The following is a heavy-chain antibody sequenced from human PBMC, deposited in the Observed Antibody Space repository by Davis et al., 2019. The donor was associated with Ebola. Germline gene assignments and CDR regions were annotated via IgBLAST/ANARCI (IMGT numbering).Heavy chain of an antibody. CDR1: GGSISSYN. D-gene: IGHD3-16*01. CDR3: ARTGEPYFGVYYYYYMDV. J-gene: IGHJ6*03. CDR2: IYYSGST. Sequence: MPSETLSLTCTVSGGSISSYNWNWIRQPPGKGLEWIGYIYYSGSTNYNPSLKSRVTISVDTSKNQFSLKLSSVTAVDTAVYYCARTGEPYFGVYYYYYMDVWGKGTTVTVSS. V-gene: IGHV4-59*01.